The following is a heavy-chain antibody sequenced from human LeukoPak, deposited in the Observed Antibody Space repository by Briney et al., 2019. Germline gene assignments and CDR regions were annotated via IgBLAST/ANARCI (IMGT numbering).Heavy chain of an antibody. CDR2: ISSSGTTI. CDR1: GFTFSSYS. D-gene: IGHD3-22*01. Sequence: GGSLRLSCAASGFTFSSYSMNWVRQAPGKGLEWVSYISSSGTTIYYADSVKGRFTISRDNAKNSLYLQMNSLRAEDTAVYYCARRKNYYDSSGYYTIYYFDYWGQGTLVTVSS. J-gene: IGHJ4*02. CDR3: ARRKNYYDSSGYYTIYYFDY. V-gene: IGHV3-48*04.